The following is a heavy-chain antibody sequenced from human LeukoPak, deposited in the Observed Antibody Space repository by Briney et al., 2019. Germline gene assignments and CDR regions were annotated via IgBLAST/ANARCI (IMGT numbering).Heavy chain of an antibody. D-gene: IGHD2-2*01. CDR3: ARGKWEYQLLSHYYYYYYMDV. CDR1: GYTFTSYD. V-gene: IGHV1-8*01. Sequence: ASVKVSCKASGYTFTSYDINWVRQATGQGLEWMGWMNPNSGNTGYAQKFQDRVTMTRNTSISTAYMEVSSLRSEDTAVYYCARGKWEYQLLSHYYYYYYMDVWGKGTTVTVSS. J-gene: IGHJ6*03. CDR2: MNPNSGNT.